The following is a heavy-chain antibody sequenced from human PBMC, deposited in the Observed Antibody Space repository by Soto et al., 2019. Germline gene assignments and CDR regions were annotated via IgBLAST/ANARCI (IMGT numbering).Heavy chain of an antibody. Sequence: QVQLRESGPGLVKPSQTLSLTCTVSGGSINSGGYYWNWIRQHPGKGLEWIGYMYYSGSTYYNPFLRSRVIISXXTXXXXXXXXXXXXXXXXTAVYFCARGYRQSGYSSSWVFDYWGQGTLVNVSS. CDR2: MYYSGST. J-gene: IGHJ4*02. CDR3: CARGYRQSGYSSSWVFDY. D-gene: IGHD6-13*01. CDR1: GGSINSGGYY. V-gene: IGHV4-31*03.